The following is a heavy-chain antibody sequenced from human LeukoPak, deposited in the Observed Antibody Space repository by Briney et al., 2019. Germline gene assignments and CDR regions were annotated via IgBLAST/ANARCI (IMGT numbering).Heavy chain of an antibody. V-gene: IGHV3-74*01. D-gene: IGHD2-15*01. J-gene: IGHJ5*02. Sequence: GGSLRLSCAASGFTFSSYWMHWVRQAPGKGLVWVSRINSDGSSTSYADSVKGRFTISRDNAKNTLYLQMNSLRAEDTAVYYCARRGGYCSGGSCWSWFDPWGQGTLVTVSS. CDR3: ARRGGYCSGGSCWSWFDP. CDR2: INSDGSST. CDR1: GFTFSSYW.